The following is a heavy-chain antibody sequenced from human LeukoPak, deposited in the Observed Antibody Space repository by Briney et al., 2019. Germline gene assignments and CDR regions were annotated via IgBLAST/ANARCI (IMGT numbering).Heavy chain of an antibody. V-gene: IGHV3-74*01. D-gene: IGHD3-10*01. Sequence: GGSLRLSCAASGFTFSSFWMHWVRQAPGKGLVWVSRINSDGSSTSYADSVKGRFTISRDNAKNTLYLQMNSLRAEDTAVYYCVNYYLGFDYWGQGTLVTVSS. CDR3: VNYYLGFDY. CDR1: GFTFSSFW. CDR2: INSDGSST. J-gene: IGHJ4*02.